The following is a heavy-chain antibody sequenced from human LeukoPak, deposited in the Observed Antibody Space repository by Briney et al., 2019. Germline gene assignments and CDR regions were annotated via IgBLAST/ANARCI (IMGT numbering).Heavy chain of an antibody. CDR3: ARDFGDWRTDY. J-gene: IGHJ4*02. CDR2: INYSGKL. V-gene: IGHV4-39*07. D-gene: IGHD2-21*02. CDR1: GGSISSRTYY. Sequence: SETLSLTCTVSGGSISSRTYYWAWIRQPPGKGLEWIGSINYSGKLTHNPSLKSRVTVSLDTSRNQFSLTLSSVTAADTAVYYCARDFGDWRTDYWGQGTLVTVSS.